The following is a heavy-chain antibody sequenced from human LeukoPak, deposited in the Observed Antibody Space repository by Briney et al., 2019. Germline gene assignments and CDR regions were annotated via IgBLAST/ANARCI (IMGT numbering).Heavy chain of an antibody. CDR1: GFTFSSYA. CDR3: AKDYGGNAGYFDY. Sequence: GGSLRLSCAASGFTFSSYAMSWARQPPGKGLEWVSAISGSGGSTYYADSVKGRFTISRDNSKNTLYLQMNSLRAEDTAIYYCAKDYGGNAGYFDYWGQGTLVTVSS. D-gene: IGHD4-23*01. V-gene: IGHV3-23*01. CDR2: ISGSGGST. J-gene: IGHJ4*02.